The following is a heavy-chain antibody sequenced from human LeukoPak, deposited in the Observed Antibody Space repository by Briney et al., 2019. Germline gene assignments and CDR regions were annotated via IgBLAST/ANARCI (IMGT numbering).Heavy chain of an antibody. Sequence: GRSLRLSCIASGFTFGDYAMSWFRRAPGKGLEWVGFIRSKIYGGTTEYAASVKGRFTISRDDSKSIAYLQMNSLKTEDTAAYYCTRDQYSSGWYDILFDYWGQGTLVTVSS. CDR1: GFTFGDYA. CDR3: TRDQYSSGWYDILFDY. D-gene: IGHD6-19*01. CDR2: IRSKIYGGTT. V-gene: IGHV3-49*03. J-gene: IGHJ4*02.